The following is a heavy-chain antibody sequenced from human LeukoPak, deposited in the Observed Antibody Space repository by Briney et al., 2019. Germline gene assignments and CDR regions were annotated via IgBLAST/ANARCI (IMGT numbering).Heavy chain of an antibody. CDR2: IIPIFGTA. J-gene: IGHJ4*02. CDR1: GYTFTSYA. CDR3: ASLWGSPGIAAAGTDFDY. Sequence: GASVTVSCKASGYTFTSYAMNWVRQAPGQGLEWMGGIIPIFGTANYAQKFQGRVTITADESTSTAYMELSSLRSEDTAVYYCASLWGSPGIAAAGTDFDYWGQGTLVTVSS. D-gene: IGHD6-13*01. V-gene: IGHV1-69*13.